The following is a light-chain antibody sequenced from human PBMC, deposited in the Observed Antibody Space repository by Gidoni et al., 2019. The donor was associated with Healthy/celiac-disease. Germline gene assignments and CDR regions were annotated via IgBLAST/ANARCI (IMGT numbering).Light chain of an antibody. CDR1: SSNIGAGYD. CDR3: QSYDSIGWV. Sequence: QSVLTQPPSVSGAPGQRVTISCTGSSSNIGAGYDVHWYQQLPGTAPKLLIYGNSNRPSGVPDRFSGSKSGTSASLAITGLQAEDEADYYCQSYDSIGWVLGGGTKLTVL. J-gene: IGLJ3*02. CDR2: GNS. V-gene: IGLV1-40*01.